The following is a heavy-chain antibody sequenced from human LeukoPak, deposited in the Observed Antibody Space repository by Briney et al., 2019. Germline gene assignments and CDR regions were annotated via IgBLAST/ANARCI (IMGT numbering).Heavy chain of an antibody. CDR3: ARMGTAFDY. CDR2: ISSSGGTI. V-gene: IGHV3-48*03. J-gene: IGHJ4*02. CDR1: GFTFITFE. D-gene: IGHD1-7*01. Sequence: GGSLRLSCAASGFTFITFEMNWVRQAPGKGLEWVSYISSSGGTIYYADSVKGRFTISRDNAKNTLYLQMNSLRGEDTAVYYCARMGTAFDYWGQGTLVTVSS.